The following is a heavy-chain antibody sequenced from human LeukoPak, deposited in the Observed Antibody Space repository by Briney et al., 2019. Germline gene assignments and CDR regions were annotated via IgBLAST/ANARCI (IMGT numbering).Heavy chain of an antibody. V-gene: IGHV4-38-2*02. D-gene: IGHD1-20*01. CDR3: ARSVTGTQYFDY. J-gene: IGHJ4*02. CDR2: IYHSGST. Sequence: PSETLSLTCTVSGYSISSGYYWGWIRQPPGKGLEWIGSIYHSGSTYCNPSLKSRVTISVDTSKNQFSLKLSSVTAADTAVYYCARSVTGTQYFDYWGQGTLVTLSS. CDR1: GYSISSGYY.